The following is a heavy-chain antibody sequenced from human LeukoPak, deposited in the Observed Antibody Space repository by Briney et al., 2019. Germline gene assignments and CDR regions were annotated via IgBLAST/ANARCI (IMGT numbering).Heavy chain of an antibody. CDR3: ARASGGTGYSCGTGHFAFDY. CDR1: GYTFTSYA. Sequence: GASVKVSCKASGYTFTSYAMNWVRQAPGQGLEWMGWINTNTGNPTYAQGFTGRFVFSLDTSVSTAYLQISSLKAEDTAVYYCARASGGTGYSCGTGHFAFDYWGQGTLVTVSS. D-gene: IGHD5-18*01. V-gene: IGHV7-4-1*02. CDR2: INTNTGNP. J-gene: IGHJ4*02.